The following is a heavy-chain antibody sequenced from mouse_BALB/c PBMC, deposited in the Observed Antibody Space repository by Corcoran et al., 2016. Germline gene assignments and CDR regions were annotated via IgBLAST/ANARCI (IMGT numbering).Heavy chain of an antibody. CDR3: ASLGRGVFFDY. CDR1: GYTFSSYW. CDR2: ILPGSGST. J-gene: IGHJ2*01. D-gene: IGHD4-1*01. Sequence: QVQLQQSGAELMKPGASVKISCKATGYTFSSYWIEWVKQRPGHGLEWIGEILPGSGSTNYNEKFKGKATFTADTSSNTAYMQLSSLTSEDSAVYYCASLGRGVFFDYWGQGTTLTVSS. V-gene: IGHV1-9*01.